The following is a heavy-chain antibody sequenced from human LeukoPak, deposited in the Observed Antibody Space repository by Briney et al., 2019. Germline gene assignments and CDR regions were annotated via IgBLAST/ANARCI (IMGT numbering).Heavy chain of an antibody. D-gene: IGHD1-20*01. CDR1: GFTFSNYA. V-gene: IGHV3-23*01. J-gene: IGHJ4*02. Sequence: GGSLRLSCAASGFTFSNYAMSWVRQAPVKRLEWVSVISGSGDSPYYADSVKGRFTISRDNSKNMLFLQMDSLRAEDTAVYYCAKQGPYNWDPFDYWGQGTLVTVSS. CDR3: AKQGPYNWDPFDY. CDR2: ISGSGDSP.